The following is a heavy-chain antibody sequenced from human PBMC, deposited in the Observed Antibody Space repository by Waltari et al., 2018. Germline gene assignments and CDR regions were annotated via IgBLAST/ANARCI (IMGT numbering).Heavy chain of an antibody. D-gene: IGHD4-17*01. J-gene: IGHJ6*02. CDR1: GYTFTSYA. CDR3: ARDPDYGDYEGGDYYYGMDV. Sequence: QVQLVQSGAEVKKPGASVKVSCKASGYTFTSYAMHWVRQAPGQRLEWMGWINAGKGNTKYSQKFQGRVTITRDTSASTAYMELSSLRSEDTAVYYCARDPDYGDYEGGDYYYGMDVWGQGTTVTVSS. CDR2: INAGKGNT. V-gene: IGHV1-3*01.